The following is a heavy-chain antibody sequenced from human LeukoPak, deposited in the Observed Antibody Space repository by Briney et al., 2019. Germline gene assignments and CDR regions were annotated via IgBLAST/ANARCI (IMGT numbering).Heavy chain of an antibody. CDR2: IYSGDST. CDR3: ARQGYNSGTEGSIDI. J-gene: IGHJ3*02. V-gene: IGHV3-53*01. D-gene: IGHD6-19*01. Sequence: GGSLRLSYAASGFTVRSNYMTWVRQALGKGLEWVSIIYSGDSTHYADSVKGRLTISRDNSKNTLYLQMNSLRAEDTAVYYCARQGYNSGTEGSIDIWGQGTTVTVSS. CDR1: GFTVRSNY.